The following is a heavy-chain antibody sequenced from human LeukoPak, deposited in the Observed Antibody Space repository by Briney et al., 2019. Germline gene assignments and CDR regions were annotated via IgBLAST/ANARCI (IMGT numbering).Heavy chain of an antibody. J-gene: IGHJ4*02. D-gene: IGHD3-3*01. CDR1: GGAISSYY. CDR3: ARDYDFWSGYYTFDY. Sequence: SETLSLTCTVSGGAISSYYWSWIRQPAGKKLEWIGRIYTSGSTNYNPSLKSRVTMSVDTSKNKFSLKLSSVTAADTAVYYCARDYDFWSGYYTFDYWGQGTLVTVSS. V-gene: IGHV4-4*07. CDR2: IYTSGST.